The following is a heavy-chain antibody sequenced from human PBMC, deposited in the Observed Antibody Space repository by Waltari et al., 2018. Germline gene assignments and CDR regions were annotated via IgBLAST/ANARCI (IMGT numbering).Heavy chain of an antibody. D-gene: IGHD6-13*01. CDR3: VIGAQHVSNWYASEYFQH. CDR2: INTDGSTT. J-gene: IGHJ1*01. V-gene: IGHV3-74*01. CDR1: GFTFRRYW. Sequence: EVQLVESGGGLVQPGGSLRLSCAASGFTFRRYWMHWVRQAPGKGLVWVSDINTDGSTTNYADSVKGRFTISRDNAKNTLYLQMDSLRAEETAVYYCVIGAQHVSNWYASEYFQHWGQGTLVTVSS.